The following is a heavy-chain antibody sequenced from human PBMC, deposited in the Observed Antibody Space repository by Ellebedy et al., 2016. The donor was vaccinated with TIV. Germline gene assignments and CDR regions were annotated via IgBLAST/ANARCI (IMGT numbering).Heavy chain of an antibody. CDR2: IIPIFGTA. D-gene: IGHD3-10*01. J-gene: IGHJ5*02. V-gene: IGHV1-69*13. CDR1: GGTFSSYA. Sequence: SVKVSCXASGGTFSSYAISWVRQAPGQGLEWMGGIIPIFGTANYAQKFQGRVTITADESTSTAYMELSSLRSEDTAVYYCAVDGPPGDVPVTLPLNWFDPWGQGTLVTVSS. CDR3: AVDGPPGDVPVTLPLNWFDP.